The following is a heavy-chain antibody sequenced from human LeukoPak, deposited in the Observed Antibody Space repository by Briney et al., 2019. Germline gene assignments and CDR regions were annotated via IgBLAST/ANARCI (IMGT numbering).Heavy chain of an antibody. CDR1: GGSIGSSSYY. CDR2: IYYSGST. V-gene: IGHV4-39*01. Sequence: SETLSLTCTVSGGSIGSSSYYWGWIRQPPGKGLEWIGSIYYSGSTYYNPSLKSRVTISVDTSKNQFSLKLSSVTAADTAVYYCARHRLGYSSSWSKPRGFPVGYFDYWGQGTLVTVSS. J-gene: IGHJ4*02. CDR3: ARHRLGYSSSWSKPRGFPVGYFDY. D-gene: IGHD6-13*01.